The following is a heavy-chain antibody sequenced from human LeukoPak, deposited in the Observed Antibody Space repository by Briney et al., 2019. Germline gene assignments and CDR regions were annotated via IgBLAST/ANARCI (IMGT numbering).Heavy chain of an antibody. CDR2: IYYSGST. D-gene: IGHD3-9*01. CDR1: GGSISSSSYY. V-gene: IGHV4-39*01. J-gene: IGHJ3*02. Sequence: SSETLSLTCTVSGGSISSSSYYWGWIRQPPGKGLEWIGSIYYSGSTYYNPSLKSRVTISVDTSKNQFSLKLSSVTAADTAVYYCARPPYDILTGYAFDIWGQGTMVTVSS. CDR3: ARPPYDILTGYAFDI.